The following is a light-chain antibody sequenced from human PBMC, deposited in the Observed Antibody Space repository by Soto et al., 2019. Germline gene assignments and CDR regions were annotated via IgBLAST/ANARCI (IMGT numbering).Light chain of an antibody. CDR2: GSS. CDR1: QIISSN. V-gene: IGKV3-15*01. J-gene: IGKJ1*01. CDR3: QQYNNWPRA. Sequence: EIVLTQSPATLSVSPGERVTLSCRASQIISSNLAWYQQKPGQAPRLLIYGSSIRATGISARFSGSGSGTEFTLTISSLQSEDLAVYYCQQYNNWPRAFGQGTKV.